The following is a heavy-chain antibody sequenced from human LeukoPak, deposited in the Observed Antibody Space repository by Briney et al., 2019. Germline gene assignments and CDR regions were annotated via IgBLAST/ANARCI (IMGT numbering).Heavy chain of an antibody. V-gene: IGHV1-69*13. Sequence: SVKVSCKASGGTFSSYAISWVRQAPGQGLEWMGGIIPIFGTANYAQKFQGRVTITADESTSTAYMELSSLRSEDTAMYYCASPGDYGGNSAHYWGQGTLVTVSS. CDR3: ASPGDYGGNSAHY. CDR2: IIPIFGTA. J-gene: IGHJ4*02. CDR1: GGTFSSYA. D-gene: IGHD4-23*01.